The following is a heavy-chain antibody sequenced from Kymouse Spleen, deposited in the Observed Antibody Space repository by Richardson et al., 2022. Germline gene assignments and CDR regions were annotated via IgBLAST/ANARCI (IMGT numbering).Heavy chain of an antibody. J-gene: IGHJ6*02. CDR1: GGSISSGGYY. CDR3: ARDYCSSTSCLYYYYYYGMDV. CDR2: IYYSGST. V-gene: IGHV4-31*03. Sequence: QVQLQESGPGLVKPSQTLSLTCTVSGGSISSGGYYWSWIRQHPGKGLEWIGYIYYSGSTYYNPSLKSRVTISVDTSKNQFSLKLSSVTAADTAVYYCARDYCSSTSCLYYYYYYGMDVWGQGTTVTVSS. D-gene: IGHD2-2*02.